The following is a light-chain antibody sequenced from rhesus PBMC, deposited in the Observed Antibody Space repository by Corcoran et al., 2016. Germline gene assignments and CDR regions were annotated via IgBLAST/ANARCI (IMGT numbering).Light chain of an antibody. CDR1: QSVSSY. CDR2: GAS. J-gene: IGKJ2*01. V-gene: IGKV3S9*01. Sequence: EIVMTQSPATLSVSPGERATLSCRASQSVSSYLAWYQQKRGQAPRLLIYGASSRSTGIPDRFSGRGSGTEFTLTISSLEPEDVGVYFCLQSSNWPYSFGQGTKVEIK. CDR3: LQSSNWPYS.